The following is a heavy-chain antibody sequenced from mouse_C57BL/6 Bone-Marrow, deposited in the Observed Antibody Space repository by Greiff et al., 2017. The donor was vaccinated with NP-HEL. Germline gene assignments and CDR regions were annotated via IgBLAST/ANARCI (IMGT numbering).Heavy chain of an antibody. CDR3: ASRLLRLYYAMDY. D-gene: IGHD2-3*01. CDR2: IDPANGNT. CDR1: GFNIKNTY. J-gene: IGHJ4*01. Sequence: VQLQQPVAELVRPGASVKLSCTASGFNIKNTYMHWVKQRPEQGLEWIGRIDPANGNTKYAPKFQGKATITADTSSNTAYLQLSSLTSEDTAIYYCASRLLRLYYAMDYWGQGTSVTVSS. V-gene: IGHV14-3*01.